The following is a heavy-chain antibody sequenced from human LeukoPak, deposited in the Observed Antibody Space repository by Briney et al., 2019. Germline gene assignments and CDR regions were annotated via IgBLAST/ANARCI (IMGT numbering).Heavy chain of an antibody. Sequence: PGGSLRLSCAASGFTFSSYAMSWVRQAPGKGLEWVSAISGSGGSTYYADSVKGRFTISRDNSKNTLYLQMNSLRAEDTAVYYCARDASPLFVIYYFDHWGQGTLVTVSS. V-gene: IGHV3-23*01. CDR1: GFTFSSYA. J-gene: IGHJ4*02. CDR2: ISGSGGST. D-gene: IGHD2-21*01. CDR3: ARDASPLFVIYYFDH.